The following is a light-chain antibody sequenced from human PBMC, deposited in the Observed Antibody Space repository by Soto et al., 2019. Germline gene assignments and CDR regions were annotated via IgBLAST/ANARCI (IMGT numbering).Light chain of an antibody. CDR1: QGISSN. CDR3: HEYNTWPWT. V-gene: IGKV3-15*01. CDR2: SAS. J-gene: IGKJ1*01. Sequence: ERVMTQSPATLSVSPGERATLSCRASQGISSNLAWYQQKPGQAPRLLIYSASTRATGVPARFSGSGSGTEFILTITSLQSEDFGLYYCHEYNTWPWTFGQGTRVEIK.